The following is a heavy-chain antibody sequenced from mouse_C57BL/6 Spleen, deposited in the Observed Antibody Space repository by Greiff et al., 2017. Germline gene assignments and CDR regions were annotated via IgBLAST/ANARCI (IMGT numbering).Heavy chain of an antibody. CDR3: ADDYEDY. Sequence: VQLQQSGAELARPGASVKMSCKASGYTFPSYTMHWVKQRPGQGLEWIGYINPSSGYPKYNQKFKDKATLTADKPSSTAYMQLSSLTSEDSAVYYCADDYEDYWGQGTTLTVSS. CDR2: INPSSGYP. J-gene: IGHJ2*01. D-gene: IGHD2-4*01. V-gene: IGHV1-4*01. CDR1: GYTFPSYT.